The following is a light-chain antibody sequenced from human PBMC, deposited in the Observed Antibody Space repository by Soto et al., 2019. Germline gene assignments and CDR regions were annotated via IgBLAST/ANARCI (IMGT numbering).Light chain of an antibody. CDR1: QNVRTF. CDR3: QQHSHWPPWT. Sequence: EVVLTQSPATLSLSPGERANLSCRASQNVRTFLDWYQQKPGQAPRLLIYGASNRATGIPARFSGSGSGTDFTLTISSLELEDFAVYYCQQHSHWPPWTFGQGTRVEIQ. V-gene: IGKV3-11*01. CDR2: GAS. J-gene: IGKJ1*01.